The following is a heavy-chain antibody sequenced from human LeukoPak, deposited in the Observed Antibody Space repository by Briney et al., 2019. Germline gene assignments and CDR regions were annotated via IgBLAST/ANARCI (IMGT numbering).Heavy chain of an antibody. V-gene: IGHV3-7*03. J-gene: IGHJ6*04. D-gene: IGHD6-13*01. CDR2: IKQDGSEK. CDR1: GFTFSSYW. CDR3: ARSSAAAGTAFNYYYYGMDV. Sequence: PGGSLRLSCAASGFTFSSYWMIWVRQAPGKGLEWVANIKQDGSEKYYVDSVKGRFTISRDNAKNSLYLQMNSLRAEDTAVYYCARSSAAAGTAFNYYYYGMDVWGKGTTVTVSS.